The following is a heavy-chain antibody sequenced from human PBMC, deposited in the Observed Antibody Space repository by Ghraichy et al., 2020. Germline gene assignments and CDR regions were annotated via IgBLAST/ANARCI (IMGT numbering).Heavy chain of an antibody. Sequence: GGSLRLSCAASGFTFSSYGMHWVRQAPGKGLEWVAFIRYDGSNKYYADSVKGRFTISRDNSKNTLYLQMNSLKTEDTAVYYCGRLAGWTGGHDAFDVWGQGSMVTVSS. V-gene: IGHV3-30*02. CDR2: IRYDGSNK. J-gene: IGHJ3*01. CDR3: GRLAGWTGGHDAFDV. CDR1: GFTFSSYG. D-gene: IGHD3-16*01.